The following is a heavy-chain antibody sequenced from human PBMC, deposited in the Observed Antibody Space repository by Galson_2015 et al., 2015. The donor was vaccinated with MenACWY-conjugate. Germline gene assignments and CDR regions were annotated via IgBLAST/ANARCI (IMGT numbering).Heavy chain of an antibody. CDR2: INSDSSNL. V-gene: IGHV3-48*02. J-gene: IGHJ4*02. CDR3: ATDPDGDLDFDY. D-gene: IGHD4-17*01. CDR1: GLTFSHYG. Sequence: SLRLSCAVSGLTFSHYGVTWVRQAPGKGLDWVSHINSDSSNLLYADSAKGRFTVSGDNAKKSVYLHMNSLREDDTAMYYCATDPDGDLDFDYWGQGTLVTVSS.